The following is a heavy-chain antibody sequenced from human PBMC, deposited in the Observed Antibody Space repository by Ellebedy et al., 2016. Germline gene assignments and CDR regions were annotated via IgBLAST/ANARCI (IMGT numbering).Heavy chain of an antibody. Sequence: GGSLRLSXAASGFTFSDYYMSWIRMIPGKGLEWVSYISGSGITIYYEDPVKGRFTISRDNAKKSLYLHMNSLRAEDTAVYYCARGGGPELDYWGQGTLVTVSS. CDR2: ISGSGITI. J-gene: IGHJ4*02. D-gene: IGHD1-14*01. V-gene: IGHV3-11*01. CDR3: ARGGGPELDY. CDR1: GFTFSDYY.